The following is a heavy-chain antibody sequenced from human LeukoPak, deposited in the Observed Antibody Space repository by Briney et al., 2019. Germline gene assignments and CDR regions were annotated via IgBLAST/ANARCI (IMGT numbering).Heavy chain of an antibody. CDR1: GFTFSSYA. CDR2: ISGSGGGT. J-gene: IGHJ4*02. D-gene: IGHD6-19*01. V-gene: IGHV3-23*01. Sequence: PGGSLRLSCAASGFTFSSYAMSWVRQAPGKGLEWVSAISGSGGGTYYADSGKGRFTISRDNSKNTLYLQMNSLRAEDTAVYYCAKAAYEPWPGASFDYWGQGTLVTVSS. CDR3: AKAAYEPWPGASFDY.